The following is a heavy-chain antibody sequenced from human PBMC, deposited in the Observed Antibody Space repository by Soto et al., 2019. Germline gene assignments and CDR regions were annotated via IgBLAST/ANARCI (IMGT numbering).Heavy chain of an antibody. CDR1: GFTFSSYG. D-gene: IGHD3-10*01. CDR3: AREWRGDLRYHYGMDV. J-gene: IGHJ6*02. CDR2: IWYDGSNK. Sequence: QVQLVESGGGVVQPGSSLRLSCAASGFTFSSYGMHWVRQAPGKGLEWVAVIWYDGSNKYYADSVKGRFTISRDNSKNTLYLQMNSLRAEDTAGYYCAREWRGDLRYHYGMDVWGQGTTVTVAS. V-gene: IGHV3-33*01.